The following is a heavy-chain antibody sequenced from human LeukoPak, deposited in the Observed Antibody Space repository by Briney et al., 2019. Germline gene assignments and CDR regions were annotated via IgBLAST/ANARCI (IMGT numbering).Heavy chain of an antibody. CDR3: ARARDSWSGYGY. V-gene: IGHV4-31*03. J-gene: IGHJ4*02. D-gene: IGHD3-3*01. Sequence: SETLSLTCTVSGGSISSGGYYWSWIRQHPGKGLEWIGYIYYSGSTYYNPSLKSRVTISVDTSKNQFSLKLSSVTAADTAVYYCARARDSWSGYGYWGQGTLVTVSS. CDR1: GGSISSGGYY. CDR2: IYYSGST.